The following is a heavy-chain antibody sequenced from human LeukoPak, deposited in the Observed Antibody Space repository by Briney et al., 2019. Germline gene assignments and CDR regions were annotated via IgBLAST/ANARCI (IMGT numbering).Heavy chain of an antibody. CDR1: GFTFSSYG. Sequence: GRSLRLSCAASGFTFSSYGMHWVRQAPGKGLEWVAVISYDGSNKYYADSVKGRFTISRDNSKNTPYLQMNSLRAEDTAVYYCAKDFSNSDGISYYYYGMDVWGQGTTVTVS. CDR3: AKDFSNSDGISYYYYGMDV. V-gene: IGHV3-30*18. CDR2: ISYDGSNK. D-gene: IGHD5-18*01. J-gene: IGHJ6*02.